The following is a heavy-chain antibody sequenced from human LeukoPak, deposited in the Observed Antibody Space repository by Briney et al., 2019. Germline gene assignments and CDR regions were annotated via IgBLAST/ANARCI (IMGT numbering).Heavy chain of an antibody. D-gene: IGHD6-13*01. V-gene: IGHV4-38-2*02. Sequence: SETLSLTCTVSGYSISSGYFWGWIRQPPGKGLEWIGSIYHSGTTYYNPSLKSRVTISVDTSKNQFSLKLTSVTAADTAVYYCARGYSSSWYFNWFDPWGQGTLVTVSA. J-gene: IGHJ5*02. CDR1: GYSISSGYF. CDR2: IYHSGTT. CDR3: ARGYSSSWYFNWFDP.